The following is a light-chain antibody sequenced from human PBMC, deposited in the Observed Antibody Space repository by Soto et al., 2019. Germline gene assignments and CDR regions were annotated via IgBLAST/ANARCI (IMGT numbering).Light chain of an antibody. CDR2: GAS. J-gene: IGKJ1*01. CDR3: QQYGSSPET. V-gene: IGKV3-20*01. Sequence: EIVLSQSPGTLSLSPGERATLSCRASQSVRSSYLAWYQQKPGQAPRLLIYGASSRATGIPDRFSGSGSGTDFTLTISRLDPEDFALYYCQQYGSSPETFGQGTKVEIK. CDR1: QSVRSSY.